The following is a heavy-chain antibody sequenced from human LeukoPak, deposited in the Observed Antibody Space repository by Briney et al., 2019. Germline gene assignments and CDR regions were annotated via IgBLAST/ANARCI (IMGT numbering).Heavy chain of an antibody. V-gene: IGHV4-59*08. CDR2: IYYSGST. CDR3: ARRVGAHKYYFDY. Sequence: PSETLSLTCTVSGGPISSYYWSWIRQPPGKGLEWIGYIYYSGSTNYNPSLKSRVTISVDTSKNQFSLKLSSVTAADTAVYYCARRVGAHKYYFDYWGQGTLVTVSS. CDR1: GGPISSYY. J-gene: IGHJ4*02. D-gene: IGHD1-26*01.